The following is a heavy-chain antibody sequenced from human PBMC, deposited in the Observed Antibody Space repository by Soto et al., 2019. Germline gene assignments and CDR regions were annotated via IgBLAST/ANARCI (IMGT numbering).Heavy chain of an antibody. CDR3: AAADDILTGHEHAFDI. CDR1: GFTFTSSA. Sequence: ASVKVSCKASGFTFTSSAMQWVRQARGQRLEWIGWIVVGSGNTNYAQKFQERVTITRDMSTSTAYMELSSLRSEDTAVYYCAAADDILTGHEHAFDIWAQGTMDTGSS. J-gene: IGHJ3*02. CDR2: IVVGSGNT. D-gene: IGHD3-9*01. V-gene: IGHV1-58*02.